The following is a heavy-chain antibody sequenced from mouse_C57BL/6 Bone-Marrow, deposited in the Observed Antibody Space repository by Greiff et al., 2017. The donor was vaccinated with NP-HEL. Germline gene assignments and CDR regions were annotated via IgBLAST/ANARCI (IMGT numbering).Heavy chain of an antibody. V-gene: IGHV1-81*01. Sequence: VKLLESGAELARPGASVKLSCKASGYTFTSYGISWVKQRTGQGLEWIGEIYPRSGNTYYNEKFKGKATLTADKSSSTAYMELRSLTSEDSAVYFCAIRGYYGSSYGYWGQGTTLTVSS. CDR1: GYTFTSYG. J-gene: IGHJ2*01. CDR2: IYPRSGNT. D-gene: IGHD1-1*01. CDR3: AIRGYYGSSYGY.